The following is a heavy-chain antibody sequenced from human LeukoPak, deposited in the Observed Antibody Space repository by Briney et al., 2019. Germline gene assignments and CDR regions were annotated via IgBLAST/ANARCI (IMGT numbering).Heavy chain of an antibody. CDR1: GFTFSDYW. CDR3: ARDVGSSWYGDIAY. J-gene: IGHJ4*02. V-gene: IGHV3-74*01. CDR2: IDSDGSST. D-gene: IGHD6-13*01. Sequence: PGGSLRLSCAASGFTFSDYWMVWVRQVPGKGLVWVSHIDSDGSSTTYADSVKGRFTISRDNSKNTLYLQMNSLRAEDTAVYYCARDVGSSWYGDIAYWGQGTLVTVSS.